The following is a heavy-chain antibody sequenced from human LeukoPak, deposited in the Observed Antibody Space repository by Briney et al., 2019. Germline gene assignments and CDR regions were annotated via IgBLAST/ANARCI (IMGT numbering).Heavy chain of an antibody. Sequence: ASVKVSCKASGYTFTSYYMHWVRQAPGQGLEWMGIINPSGGSTSYAQKFQGRVTMTRDTSTSTVYMELSSLRSEDTAVYYRAREGAYCGGDCSDDAFDIWGQGTMVTVSS. D-gene: IGHD2-21*02. CDR3: AREGAYCGGDCSDDAFDI. CDR2: INPSGGST. J-gene: IGHJ3*02. V-gene: IGHV1-46*01. CDR1: GYTFTSYY.